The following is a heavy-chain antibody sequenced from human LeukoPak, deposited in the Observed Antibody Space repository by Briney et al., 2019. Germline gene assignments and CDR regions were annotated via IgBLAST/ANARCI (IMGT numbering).Heavy chain of an antibody. CDR3: ARDHNRGYSLGGAFDI. CDR2: INAGNGNT. CDR1: GYTFTSYA. V-gene: IGHV1-3*01. J-gene: IGHJ3*02. Sequence: ASVKVSCKASGYTFTSYAMHWVRQAPGQRLEWMGWINAGNGNTKYSQKFQGRVTITRDTSASTAYMELSSLRSEDTAVYYCARDHNRGYSLGGAFDIWGQGTMVTASS. D-gene: IGHD5-18*01.